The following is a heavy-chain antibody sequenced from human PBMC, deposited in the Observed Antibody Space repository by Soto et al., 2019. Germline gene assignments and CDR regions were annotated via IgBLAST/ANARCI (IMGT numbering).Heavy chain of an antibody. V-gene: IGHV1-69*06. Sequence: VASVKVSCKASGGTFSSYAISWVRQAPGQGLEWMGGIIPIFGTANYAQKFQGRVTITADKSTSTAYMELSSLRSEDTAEYYCARDVDTAMDYYYYGMDVWGQGTTVTVSS. CDR3: ARDVDTAMDYYYYGMDV. CDR2: IIPIFGTA. CDR1: GGTFSSYA. D-gene: IGHD5-18*01. J-gene: IGHJ6*02.